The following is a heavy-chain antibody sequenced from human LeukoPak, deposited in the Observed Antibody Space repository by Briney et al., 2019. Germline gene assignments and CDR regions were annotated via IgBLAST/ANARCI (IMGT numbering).Heavy chain of an antibody. CDR1: GFTFSSYR. CDR2: ISSSSSYI. Sequence: GGSLRLSCAASGFTFSSYRMHWVRQAPGKGLQWVSSISSSSSYIYYADSVKGRFTISRDNAKSSLYLQMNSLRAEDTAVYYCASFSSSWGYYWGQGTLVTVSS. V-gene: IGHV3-21*01. CDR3: ASFSSSWGYY. D-gene: IGHD6-13*01. J-gene: IGHJ4*02.